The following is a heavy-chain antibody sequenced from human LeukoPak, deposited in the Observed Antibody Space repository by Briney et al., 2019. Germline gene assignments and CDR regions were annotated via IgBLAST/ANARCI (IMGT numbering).Heavy chain of an antibody. CDR1: GFTFRDAW. CDR3: ARWSSIKVAATENY. CDR2: IRSRADGGTA. J-gene: IGHJ4*02. V-gene: IGHV3-15*05. Sequence: GGSLRLSCAASGFTFRDAWMTWVRQAPGKGLEWVGRIRSRADGGTAEYATAVEGRFTISRDDSTNTLYLQMNSLRAEDTALYHCARWSSIKVAATENYWGQGTLVTVSS. D-gene: IGHD6-19*01.